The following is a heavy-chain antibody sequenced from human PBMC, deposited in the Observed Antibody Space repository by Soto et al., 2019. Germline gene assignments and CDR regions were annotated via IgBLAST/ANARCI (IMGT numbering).Heavy chain of an antibody. D-gene: IGHD6-6*01. CDR3: ARSLGTSEYSSSWYYFDY. CDR2: ISAYNGNT. J-gene: IGHJ4*02. CDR1: GYTFTSYG. V-gene: IGHV1-18*01. Sequence: GASVKVSCKASGYTFTSYGISWVRQAPGQGLEWMGWISAYNGNTNYAQKLQGRVTMTTDTSTSTAYMELRSLRSDDTAVYYCARSLGTSEYSSSWYYFDYWGQGTQVTVSS.